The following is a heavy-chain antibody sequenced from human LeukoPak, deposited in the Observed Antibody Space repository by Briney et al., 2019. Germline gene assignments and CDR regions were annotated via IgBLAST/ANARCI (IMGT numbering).Heavy chain of an antibody. CDR2: ISGVGGSR. CDR1: GVTFSSYGFTFSSYG. Sequence: GGSLRLSCAASGVTFSSYGFTFSSYGMNWVRQAPGKGLEWVSGISGVGGSRYYADSVKGRFTISRDNSRNTLYLQMNSLRAEDTAVYYCARGGLDESFQYWGQGALVTVST. J-gene: IGHJ1*01. CDR3: ARGGLDESFQY. V-gene: IGHV3-23*01. D-gene: IGHD6-25*01.